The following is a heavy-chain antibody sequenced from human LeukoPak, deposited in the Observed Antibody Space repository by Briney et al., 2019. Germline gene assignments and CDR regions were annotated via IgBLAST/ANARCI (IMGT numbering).Heavy chain of an antibody. CDR3: AKSAPRLTMIVVVITIPYFDY. Sequence: GGSLRLSCAASGFTFSSYAMSWVRQAPGKGLEWVSAISGSGGSTYYADSVKGRVTISRDNSKNTLYLQMNSLRAEDTAVYYCAKSAPRLTMIVVVITIPYFDYWGQGTLVTVSS. V-gene: IGHV3-23*01. J-gene: IGHJ4*02. CDR1: GFTFSSYA. CDR2: ISGSGGST. D-gene: IGHD3-22*01.